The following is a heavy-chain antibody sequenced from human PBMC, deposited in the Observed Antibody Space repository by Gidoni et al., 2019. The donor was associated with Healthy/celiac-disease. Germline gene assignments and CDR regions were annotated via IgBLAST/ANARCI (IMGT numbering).Heavy chain of an antibody. D-gene: IGHD6-19*01. V-gene: IGHV3-7*01. J-gene: IGHJ4*02. CDR3: ARGGLRQWLRE. CDR2: IKQDGSEK. CDR1: GFTFSRYW. Sequence: EVQLVESGGGLVQPGGSLRLSCAASGFTFSRYWLRWVRQAPGKGLEWVANIKQDGSEKYYVDSVKGRFTISRDNAKNSLYLQMNSLRAEDTAVYYCARGGLRQWLREWGQGTLVTVSS.